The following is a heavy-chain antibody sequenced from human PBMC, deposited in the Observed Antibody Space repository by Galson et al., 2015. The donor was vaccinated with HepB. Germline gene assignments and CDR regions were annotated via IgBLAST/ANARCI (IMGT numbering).Heavy chain of an antibody. Sequence: SLRLSCAASGFTFSDYYMSWIRQAPGKGLEWVSYISSSGSTIYYADSVKGRFTISRDNAKNSLYLQMNSLRAEDTAVYYCARMHYDSSGYYYWYFDLWGRGTLVTVSS. CDR2: ISSSGSTI. CDR1: GFTFSDYY. J-gene: IGHJ2*01. V-gene: IGHV3-11*01. CDR3: ARMHYDSSGYYYWYFDL. D-gene: IGHD3-22*01.